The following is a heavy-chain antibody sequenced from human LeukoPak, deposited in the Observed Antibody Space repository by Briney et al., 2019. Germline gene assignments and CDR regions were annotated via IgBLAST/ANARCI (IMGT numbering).Heavy chain of an antibody. CDR3: ARGGGLVPGTWFDP. J-gene: IGHJ5*02. V-gene: IGHV1-18*01. Sequence: ASVKVSCKASGYTFTSYGVSWVRQAPGQGLEWMGWISAYNGNTNYAQEVQGRVSMTTDTSTSTAYLELRSLRSDDTAVYYCARGGGLVPGTWFDPWGQGTLVTVSS. D-gene: IGHD6-19*01. CDR1: GYTFTSYG. CDR2: ISAYNGNT.